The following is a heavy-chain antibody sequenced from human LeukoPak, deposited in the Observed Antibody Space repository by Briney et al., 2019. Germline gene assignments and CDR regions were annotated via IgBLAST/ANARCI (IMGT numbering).Heavy chain of an antibody. CDR3: ARQYYYDSGGYYSDNWFDP. D-gene: IGHD3-22*01. J-gene: IGHJ5*02. CDR2: IYYSGST. Sequence: PSETLSLTCTVSGGSISSSSYYWGWIRQPPGKGLEWIGSIYYSGSTYYNPSLKSRVTISVDTSKNQFSLKLSSVTAADTAVYYCARQYYYDSGGYYSDNWFDPWGQGTLVTVSS. CDR1: GGSISSSSYY. V-gene: IGHV4-39*01.